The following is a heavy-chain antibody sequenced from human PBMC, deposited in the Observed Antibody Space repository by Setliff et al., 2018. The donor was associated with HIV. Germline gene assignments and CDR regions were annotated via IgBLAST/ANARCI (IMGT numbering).Heavy chain of an antibody. V-gene: IGHV3-48*03. CDR2: ISSSGSTI. CDR3: ASHNSGWKRADY. Sequence: HPGGSLRLSCAASGFTFSSYEMNWVRQAPGKGLEWVSYISSSGSTIYYADSVKGRFTISRDNAKNSLYLQMNSLRAEDTAVYYCASHNSGWKRADYWGQGTLVTVSS. CDR1: GFTFSSYE. D-gene: IGHD6-19*01. J-gene: IGHJ4*02.